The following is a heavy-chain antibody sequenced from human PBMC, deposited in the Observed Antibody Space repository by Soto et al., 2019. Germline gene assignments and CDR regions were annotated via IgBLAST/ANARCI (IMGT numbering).Heavy chain of an antibody. CDR3: ARDLYEGSGWYGYYYYGMDV. D-gene: IGHD6-19*01. V-gene: IGHV3-53*01. CDR1: GFTGSSNY. Sequence: PGGSLRLSCAASGFTGSSNYMSWVRQAPGKGLEWVSVIYSGGSTYYADSVKGRFTISRDNSKNTLYLQMNSLRAEGTAVYYCARDLYEGSGWYGYYYYGMDVWGQGTTVTVSS. CDR2: IYSGGST. J-gene: IGHJ6*02.